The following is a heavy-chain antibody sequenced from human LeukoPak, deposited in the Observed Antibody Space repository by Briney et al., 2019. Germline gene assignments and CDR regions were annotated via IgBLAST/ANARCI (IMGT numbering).Heavy chain of an antibody. CDR1: AFTFTNYG. V-gene: IGHV3-30*03. CDR3: ARAYYNILTGYRLFDY. Sequence: GGSLRLSCAASAFTFTNYGMHWVRQAPGKGLEWVAVISYDGSYKFYTDSVEGRFTISRDNSKNTLYLQMNSLRADDTAVYYCARAYYNILTGYRLFDYWGQGTLVTVSS. CDR2: ISYDGSYK. J-gene: IGHJ4*02. D-gene: IGHD3-9*01.